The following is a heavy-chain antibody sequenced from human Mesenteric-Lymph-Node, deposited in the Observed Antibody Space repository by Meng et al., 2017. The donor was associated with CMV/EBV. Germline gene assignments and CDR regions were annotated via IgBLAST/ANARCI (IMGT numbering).Heavy chain of an antibody. Sequence: GESLKISCAASGFTLSHYSMNWVRRAPGKGLEWVATIKQDGSEKYFMDSVKGRFTISRDNAKNSMFLQMNSLRGDDTAMYYCARGTGEPGMDYWGQGALVTVSS. V-gene: IGHV3-7*01. CDR1: GFTLSHYS. CDR3: ARGTGEPGMDY. J-gene: IGHJ4*02. CDR2: IKQDGSEK. D-gene: IGHD1-1*01.